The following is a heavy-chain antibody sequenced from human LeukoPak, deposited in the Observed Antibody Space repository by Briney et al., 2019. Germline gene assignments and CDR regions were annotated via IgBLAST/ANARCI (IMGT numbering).Heavy chain of an antibody. CDR3: ARDKYGGNSNAFDI. J-gene: IGHJ3*02. V-gene: IGHV3-74*01. CDR2: VGTDGSST. Sequence: SGGSLRLSCAASGFTFSNYWMDWVRQVPGKGPVWVSRVGTDGSSTAYADYVKGRFTISRDNAKNTLYLQMNSLRVEDTAVHYCARDKYGGNSNAFDIWGQGTLVTVSS. CDR1: GFTFSNYW. D-gene: IGHD4-23*01.